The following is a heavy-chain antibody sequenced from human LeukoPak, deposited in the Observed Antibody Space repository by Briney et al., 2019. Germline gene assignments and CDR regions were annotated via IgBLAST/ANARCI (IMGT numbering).Heavy chain of an antibody. D-gene: IGHD2-2*01. CDR1: GFTFSSYG. Sequence: PGGSLRLSCVVSGFTFSSYGMSWVRQAPGKGLEWVSGISGSGSNTYYADSVKGRFTISRDNSKNTLYLQMNYLRAEDTAVYYCAKERYQLLYWFDPWGQGTLVTVSS. CDR3: AKERYQLLYWFDP. CDR2: ISGSGSNT. V-gene: IGHV3-23*01. J-gene: IGHJ5*02.